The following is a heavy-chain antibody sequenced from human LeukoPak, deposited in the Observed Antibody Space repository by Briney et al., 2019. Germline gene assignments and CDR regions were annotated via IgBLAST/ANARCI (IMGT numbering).Heavy chain of an antibody. Sequence: PGGSLRLSCAASGFTFCDHYMDWVRQAPGKGLEWVGRTRNKANSYTTEYAASVKGRFTISRDDSKNSLYLQMNSLKTEDTAVYYCARSYGDFSHGAFDIGCQGTMVTVSS. V-gene: IGHV3-72*01. CDR2: TRNKANSYTT. D-gene: IGHD4-17*01. J-gene: IGHJ3*02. CDR1: GFTFCDHY. CDR3: ARSYGDFSHGAFDI.